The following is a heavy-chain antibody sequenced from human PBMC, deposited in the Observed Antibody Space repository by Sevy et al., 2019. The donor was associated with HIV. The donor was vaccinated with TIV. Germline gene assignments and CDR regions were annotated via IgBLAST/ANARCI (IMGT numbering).Heavy chain of an antibody. D-gene: IGHD5-18*01. V-gene: IGHV1-8*01. CDR3: ASAHSLAYSYGIAVWYYYYGMDV. Sequence: ASVKVSCKASGYTFTSYDINWVRQATGQGLEWMGWMNPNSGNTGYAQKFQGRVTMTRNTSISTAYMELSSLKSADTAVYYCASAHSLAYSYGIAVWYYYYGMDVWGQGTTVTVSS. CDR2: MNPNSGNT. J-gene: IGHJ6*02. CDR1: GYTFTSYD.